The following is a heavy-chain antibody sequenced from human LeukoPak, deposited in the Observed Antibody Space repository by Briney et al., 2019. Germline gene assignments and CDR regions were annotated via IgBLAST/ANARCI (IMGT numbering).Heavy chain of an antibody. J-gene: IGHJ4*02. CDR2: ISGSGGST. CDR3: AKDQDFWSGTTFDY. D-gene: IGHD3-3*01. V-gene: IGHV3-23*01. CDR1: GFTFSSYA. Sequence: GGSLRLSCAASGFTFSSYAMSWVRQAPGKGLEWVSAISGSGGSTYYADSVKGRFTISRDNSKNTLYLQMNSLTAEDTAVYYCAKDQDFWSGTTFDYWGQGTLVTVSS.